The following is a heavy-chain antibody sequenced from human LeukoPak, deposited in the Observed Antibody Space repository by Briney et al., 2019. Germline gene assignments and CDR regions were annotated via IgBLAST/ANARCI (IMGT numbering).Heavy chain of an antibody. CDR2: IYSGGST. J-gene: IGHJ4*02. Sequence: PGGSLRLSCAASGFTFSNAWMSWVRQAPGKGLEWVSIIYSGGSTYYADSVKGRFSISRDNSKNTLYLQMNGLRAEDTAVYYCASGLRGVWIQLSGPDYWGQGTLVTVSS. V-gene: IGHV3-53*01. D-gene: IGHD5-18*01. CDR1: GFTFSNAW. CDR3: ASGLRGVWIQLSGPDY.